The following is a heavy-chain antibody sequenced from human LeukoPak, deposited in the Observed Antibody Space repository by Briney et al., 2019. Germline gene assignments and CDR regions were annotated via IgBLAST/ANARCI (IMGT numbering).Heavy chain of an antibody. CDR3: GRGGYDMYD. Sequence: SGGSLRLSCAASGFSVSNNYVSWVPQAPGRGLEWVSTINRDGPTFRADSVKGRFTISRDNSRNTLYLQMNSLRAEDTAVYYCGRGGYDMYDWGQGTTVSVSS. CDR2: INRDGPT. CDR1: GFSVSNNY. D-gene: IGHD2-2*01. J-gene: IGHJ6*02. V-gene: IGHV3-66*01.